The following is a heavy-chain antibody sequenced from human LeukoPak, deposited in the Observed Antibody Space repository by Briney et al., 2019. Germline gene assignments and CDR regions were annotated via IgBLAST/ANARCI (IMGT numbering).Heavy chain of an antibody. CDR3: ARDRRTVRGEWYFDY. V-gene: IGHV4-4*07. Sequence: SDTLSLTCIVSGDSMSSHYWSWIRQPAGKGLEWIGRVFTSGSTKYNPSLESRVSLSVDTSRNQFSLGLTSVTAADTAVYYCARDRRTVRGEWYFDYWGQGHLVTVSS. J-gene: IGHJ4*02. CDR2: VFTSGST. D-gene: IGHD3-10*01. CDR1: GDSMSSHY.